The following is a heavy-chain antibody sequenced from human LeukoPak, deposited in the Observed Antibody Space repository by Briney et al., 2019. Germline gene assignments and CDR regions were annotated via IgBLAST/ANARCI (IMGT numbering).Heavy chain of an antibody. V-gene: IGHV1-46*01. CDR1: GYTFTSYY. CDR2: INPSGGST. J-gene: IGHJ4*02. CDR3: ARGGVQLWLQSRDGNRDYFDY. Sequence: ASAKVSCKASGYTFTSYYMHWVRQAPGQGLEWMGIINPSGGSTSYAQKFQGRVTMTRDTSTSTVYMELSSLRSEDTAVYYCARGGVQLWLQSRDGNRDYFDYWGQGTLVTVSS. D-gene: IGHD5-18*01.